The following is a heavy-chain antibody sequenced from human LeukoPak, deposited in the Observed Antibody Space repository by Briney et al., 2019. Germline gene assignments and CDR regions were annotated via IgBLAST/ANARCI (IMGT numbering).Heavy chain of an antibody. D-gene: IGHD6-6*01. CDR2: IRYDGNNE. CDR3: AKAPIQYSSLAFFDF. CDR1: GFTFNSYG. V-gene: IGHV3-30*02. Sequence: PGGSLRLSCAASGFTFNSYGMHWVRQAPGKGLQWVAFIRYDGNNEYYADSVKGRFTISRDKSKNTLYLQMNSLRAEDTAVYYCAKAPIQYSSLAFFDFWGQGTLVTVSS. J-gene: IGHJ4*02.